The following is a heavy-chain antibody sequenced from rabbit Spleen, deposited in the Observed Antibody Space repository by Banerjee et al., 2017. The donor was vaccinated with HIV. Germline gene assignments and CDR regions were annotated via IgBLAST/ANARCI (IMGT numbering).Heavy chain of an antibody. V-gene: IGHV1S40*01. J-gene: IGHJ4*01. CDR3: ARAGEGGDGYLNL. Sequence: QSLEESGGDLVKPEGSLTLTCTASGFSFSSSDYMCWVRQAPGKGLEWISCIAGSSSAFTYSAAWARGRFTCSKTSSTTVTLQMASLTVADTATYFCARAGEGGDGYLNLWGPGTLVTVS. D-gene: IGHD5-1*01. CDR2: IAGSSSAFT. CDR1: GFSFSSSDY.